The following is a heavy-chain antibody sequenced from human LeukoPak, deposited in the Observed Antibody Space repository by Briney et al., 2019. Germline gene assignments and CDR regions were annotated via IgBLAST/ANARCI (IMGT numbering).Heavy chain of an antibody. Sequence: GGSLRLSCAASGFTFSSYAMDWVRQAPGKGLEWVSAISGNGGKTYYADSVKGRFTISRDNSKNTLFLQMNSLRAEDTAVYYCAKEGYCSGTNCYGAFDYWGQGTLVTVSS. CDR1: GFTFSSYA. CDR3: AKEGYCSGTNCYGAFDY. V-gene: IGHV3-23*01. J-gene: IGHJ4*02. D-gene: IGHD2-2*01. CDR2: ISGNGGKT.